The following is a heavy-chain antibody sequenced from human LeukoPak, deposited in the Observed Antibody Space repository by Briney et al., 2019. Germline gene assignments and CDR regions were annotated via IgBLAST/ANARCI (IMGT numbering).Heavy chain of an antibody. CDR3: ARDRALTIFGVVTSPEGFDI. J-gene: IGHJ3*02. V-gene: IGHV4-39*07. Sequence: PSETLSLTCTVSGGSISSSSYYWGWVRQPPGKGLEWIGSIYYSGSNYYNPSLKSRVTISVDTSKNQFSLKLSSVTAADTAVYYCARDRALTIFGVVTSPEGFDIWGQGTMVTVSS. CDR2: IYYSGSN. CDR1: GGSISSSSYY. D-gene: IGHD3-3*01.